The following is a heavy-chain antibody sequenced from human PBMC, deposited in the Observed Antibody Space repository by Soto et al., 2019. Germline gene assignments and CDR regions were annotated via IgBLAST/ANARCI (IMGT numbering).Heavy chain of an antibody. CDR3: TRDRYQLKPYSSSSHSYYYGMAV. V-gene: IGHV3-49*03. D-gene: IGHD6-6*01. CDR2: IRSKAYGGTT. J-gene: IGHJ6*01. CDR1: GFTCGDYA. Sequence: GWSLRLFCTASGFTCGDYAMSLFRQAPGKGLEWVGFIRSKAYGGTTEYAASVKGRFTISRDDSKSIAYLQMNSLKTEDTAVYYCTRDRYQLKPYSSSSHSYYYGMAVWGQGSPXT.